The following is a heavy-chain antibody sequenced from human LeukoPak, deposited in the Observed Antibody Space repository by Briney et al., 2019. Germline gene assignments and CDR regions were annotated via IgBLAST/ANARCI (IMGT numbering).Heavy chain of an antibody. J-gene: IGHJ4*02. CDR1: GGSISSSSYY. CDR2: INHSGST. V-gene: IGHV4-39*07. Sequence: SETLSLTCTVSGGSISSSSYYWGWLRQPPGKGLEWIGEINHSGSTNYNSPLKSRVTISVDTSKNQFSLKLTSVTAADTAVYYCARLAPPNPYWGQGTLVTVSS. CDR3: ARLAPPNPY.